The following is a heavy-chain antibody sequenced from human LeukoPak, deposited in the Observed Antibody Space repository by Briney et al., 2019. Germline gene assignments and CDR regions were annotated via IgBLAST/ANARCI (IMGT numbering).Heavy chain of an antibody. J-gene: IGHJ4*02. CDR1: GFTFSSYW. Sequence: GGSLRLSCAASGFTFSSYWMTWVRQAPGKGLEWVANIKQDGLEKYYVDSVKGRFTISRDNAKNSLYLQMNSLRAEDTAVYYCASPGRGLRYLDYWGQGTLVTVSS. D-gene: IGHD5-12*01. CDR3: ASPGRGLRYLDY. CDR2: IKQDGLEK. V-gene: IGHV3-7*01.